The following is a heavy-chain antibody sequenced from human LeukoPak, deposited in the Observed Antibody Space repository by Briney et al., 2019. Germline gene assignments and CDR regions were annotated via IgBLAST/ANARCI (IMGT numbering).Heavy chain of an antibody. Sequence: PGRSLRLSCAASGFTFSSYAMHWVRQAPGKGLEWVAVISYDGSNKYYADSVKGRFTISRDNSKNTLYLQMYSLRAEDTAVHYCARPLGYCSGGSCYSSYFDYWGQGTLVTVSS. J-gene: IGHJ4*02. D-gene: IGHD2-15*01. CDR1: GFTFSSYA. CDR2: ISYDGSNK. V-gene: IGHV3-30-3*01. CDR3: ARPLGYCSGGSCYSSYFDY.